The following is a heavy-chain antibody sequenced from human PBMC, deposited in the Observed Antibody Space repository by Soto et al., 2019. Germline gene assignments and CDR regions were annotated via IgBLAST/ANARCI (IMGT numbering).Heavy chain of an antibody. CDR1: GFPFSAYA. Sequence: EVQLSESGGGRVHPGGSLRLSCAASGFPFSAYALSWVRQAPGQGLEWVSAISGSGVGTYYADSVKGRFIISRNNSKNILYLQMDSLRAEDTAVYYCAKDFLATSNWYFELWGRGTLVNVSS. D-gene: IGHD3-3*01. CDR2: ISGSGVGT. V-gene: IGHV3-23*01. J-gene: IGHJ2*01. CDR3: AKDFLATSNWYFEL.